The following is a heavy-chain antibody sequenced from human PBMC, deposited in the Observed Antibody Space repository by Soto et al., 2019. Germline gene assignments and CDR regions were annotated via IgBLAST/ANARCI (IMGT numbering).Heavy chain of an antibody. D-gene: IGHD6-19*01. Sequence: VQLVESGGGVVQPGRSLRLSCAASGFTFSDYAMHWVRQAPGKGLEWVAVVSHDGRNTHYADSVKGRFTISRDSSKHTVSLEMTSLRAEDTAVYYCAKGGRQWLVTSDFNYWGQGALGTVSS. CDR1: GFTFSDYA. CDR3: AKGGRQWLVTSDFNY. J-gene: IGHJ4*02. V-gene: IGHV3-30*18. CDR2: VSHDGRNT.